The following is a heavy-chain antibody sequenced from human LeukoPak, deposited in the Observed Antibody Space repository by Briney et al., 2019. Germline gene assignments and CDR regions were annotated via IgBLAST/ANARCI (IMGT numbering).Heavy chain of an antibody. CDR1: GGTFSSYA. V-gene: IGHV1-69*04. CDR3: VLGGYSYGSPSDY. J-gene: IGHJ4*02. D-gene: IGHD5-18*01. Sequence: ASVKVSCKASGGTFSSYAISWVRQAPGQRLEWMGRIIPILGIANYAQKFQGRVTITADKSTSTAYMELSSLRSEDTAVYYCVLGGYSYGSPSDYWGQGPLVTVSS. CDR2: IIPILGIA.